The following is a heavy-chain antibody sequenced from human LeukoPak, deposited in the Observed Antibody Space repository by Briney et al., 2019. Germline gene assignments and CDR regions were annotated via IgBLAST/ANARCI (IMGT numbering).Heavy chain of an antibody. CDR1: GFSFSSFG. Sequence: GRSLRLSRAAYGFSFSSFGMHWVRQAPGRGLEWVGVIRYVGSNKYYADSVKGRFTISRDNSKNTLYLQMNSLRAEDTAVYYCASAGYSSGWYQGEYFQHWGQGTLVTVSS. CDR2: IRYVGSNK. CDR3: ASAGYSSGWYQGEYFQH. V-gene: IGHV3-33*01. D-gene: IGHD6-19*01. J-gene: IGHJ1*01.